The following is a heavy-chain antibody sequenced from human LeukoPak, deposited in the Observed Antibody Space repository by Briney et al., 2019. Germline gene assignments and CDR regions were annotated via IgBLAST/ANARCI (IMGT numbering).Heavy chain of an antibody. J-gene: IGHJ4*02. Sequence: SETLSLTCTVSGSSISTYYWSWFRQPPGKGLEWIGFIFDGGSTNYNPSLQSRISVSVDTSKSQFSLNLTSVTAADTAVYYCARRYGNRQWLVGYWGQGTLVTVSS. V-gene: IGHV4-59*01. CDR2: IFDGGST. D-gene: IGHD6-19*01. CDR1: GSSISTYY. CDR3: ARRYGNRQWLVGY.